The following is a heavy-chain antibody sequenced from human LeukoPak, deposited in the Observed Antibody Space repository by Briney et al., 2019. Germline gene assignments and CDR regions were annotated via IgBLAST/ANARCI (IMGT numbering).Heavy chain of an antibody. CDR2: IHHSGST. CDR3: ARGFCSGGSCGFDY. D-gene: IGHD2-15*01. V-gene: IGHV4-59*08. J-gene: IGHJ4*02. Sequence: SETLSLTCTVSGGSISSYYWSWIRQPPGKGLEWIGTIHHSGSTYYNPSLKTPVSISVDKSKNHLSLKLNSVTAADTAAYYCARGFCSGGSCGFDYWGQGNLVTVSS. CDR1: GGSISSYY.